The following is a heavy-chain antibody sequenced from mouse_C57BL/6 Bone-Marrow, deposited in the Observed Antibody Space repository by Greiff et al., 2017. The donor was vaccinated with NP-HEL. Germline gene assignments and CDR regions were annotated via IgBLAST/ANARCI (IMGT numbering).Heavy chain of an antibody. Sequence: QVHVKQSGAELARPGASVKMSCKASGYTFTSYTMHWVKQRPGQGLEWIGYINPSSGYTKYNQKFKDKATLTADKSSSTAYMQLSSLTSEDSAVYYCARDHYYGSSCFDYWGQGTTLTVSS. CDR2: INPSSGYT. CDR1: GYTFTSYT. CDR3: ARDHYYGSSCFDY. D-gene: IGHD1-1*01. J-gene: IGHJ2*01. V-gene: IGHV1-4*01.